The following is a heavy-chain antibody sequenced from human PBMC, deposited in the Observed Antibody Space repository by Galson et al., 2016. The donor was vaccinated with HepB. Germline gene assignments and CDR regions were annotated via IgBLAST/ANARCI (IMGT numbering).Heavy chain of an antibody. CDR1: GFTFSSYS. CDR3: ARGSSGAQLPDDYYYYAMDV. Sequence: SLRLSCAASGFTFSSYSMNWVRQAPGKGLEWVSYIGSSRNTIYYADSVKGRFTISRDNAKNSLYLQMNSLRDEDTAVYYCARGSSGAQLPDDYYYYAMDVWGQGTLVTVSS. V-gene: IGHV3-48*02. D-gene: IGHD2-2*01. J-gene: IGHJ6*02. CDR2: IGSSRNTI.